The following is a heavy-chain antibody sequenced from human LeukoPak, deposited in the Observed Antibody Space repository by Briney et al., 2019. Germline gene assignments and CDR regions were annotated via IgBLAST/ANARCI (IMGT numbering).Heavy chain of an antibody. Sequence: GGSLRLSCAASGFTFSSSGMHWVRQAPGKGLEWVAVISYDGSNKYYADSVKGRFTFSRGNSKNTLYLQMNSLRAEDTAVYYCAKEYCSNSVCHSLDYWGQGTLVTVSS. J-gene: IGHJ4*02. D-gene: IGHD2-8*01. V-gene: IGHV3-30*18. CDR1: GFTFSSSG. CDR2: ISYDGSNK. CDR3: AKEYCSNSVCHSLDY.